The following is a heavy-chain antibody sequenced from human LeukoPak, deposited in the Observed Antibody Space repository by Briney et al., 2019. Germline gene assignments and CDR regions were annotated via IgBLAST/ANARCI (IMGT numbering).Heavy chain of an antibody. CDR2: VSPSCGTT. V-gene: IGHV3-23*01. J-gene: IGHJ4*02. Sequence: GGSLRLSCAASGFTFSSCPMSWVRQAPGKGLEWVSAVSPSCGTTYYTDSVKGRFTISRDNSKNTLYLQMSSLRAEDTALYYCAKRGATERAFDYWGQGTPVTV. CDR3: AKRGATERAFDY. CDR1: GFTFSSCP. D-gene: IGHD1-26*01.